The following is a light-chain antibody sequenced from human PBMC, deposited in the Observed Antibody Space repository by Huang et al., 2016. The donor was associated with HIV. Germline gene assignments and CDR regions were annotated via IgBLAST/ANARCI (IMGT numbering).Light chain of an antibody. J-gene: IGKJ5*01. V-gene: IGKV3-15*01. CDR1: QSVSSN. CDR3: QQYNNWPRIT. Sequence: EIVMTQSPVTLSVSPGERATLSCRASQSVSSNLAWYQQKPGQAPRLLIYGASTRATGIPARVSGSGSGKEFTLTINSLQSEDFAVYFCQQYNNWPRITFGQGTRLEIK. CDR2: GAS.